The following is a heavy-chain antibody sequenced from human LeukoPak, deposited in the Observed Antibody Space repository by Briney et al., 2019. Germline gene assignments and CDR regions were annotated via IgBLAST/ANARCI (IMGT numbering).Heavy chain of an antibody. J-gene: IGHJ4*02. CDR1: GFTFSSHG. CDR2: VSGSGGST. D-gene: IGHD5-12*01. CDR3: AKDLDIVATITGN. Sequence: PGGSLRLSCAASGFTFSSHGMHWVRQAPGKGLEWVSGVSGSGGSTYYADSVKGRFTISRDNSKNTLYLQMNSLRAEDTAVYYCAKDLDIVATITGNWGQGTLVTVSS. V-gene: IGHV3-23*01.